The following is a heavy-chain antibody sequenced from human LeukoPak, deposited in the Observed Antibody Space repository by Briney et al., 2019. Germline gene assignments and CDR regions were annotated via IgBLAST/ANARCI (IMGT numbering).Heavy chain of an antibody. D-gene: IGHD6-19*01. CDR2: ISSSSSTI. CDR1: GFTFSSYS. Sequence: PGGSLRLSCAASGFTFSSYSVNWVRQAPGKGLEWVSYISSSSSTIYYADSVKGRFTISRDNAKTSLYLQMNSLRAEDTAVYYCARDGKQWLSEIDAFDIWGQGTMVTVSS. CDR3: ARDGKQWLSEIDAFDI. J-gene: IGHJ3*02. V-gene: IGHV3-48*04.